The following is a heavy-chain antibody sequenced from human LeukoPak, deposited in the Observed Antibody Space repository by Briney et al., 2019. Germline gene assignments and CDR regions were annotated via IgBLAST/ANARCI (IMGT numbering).Heavy chain of an antibody. D-gene: IGHD2-2*01. CDR3: ARALYTSVVPWGFDP. CDR1: GGSISSYY. V-gene: IGHV4-59*01. Sequence: PSETLSLTCSVSGGSISSYYWSGIRQPPGKGREWIGYIYYSGGTNYNPSLNSRVHISVGTSKKQFSLKLSSVTAVGTAVYYWARALYTSVVPWGFDPWGQGTLVTVSS. J-gene: IGHJ5*02. CDR2: IYYSGGT.